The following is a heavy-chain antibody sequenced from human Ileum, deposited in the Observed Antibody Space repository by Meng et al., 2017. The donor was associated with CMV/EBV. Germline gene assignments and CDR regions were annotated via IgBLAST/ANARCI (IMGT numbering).Heavy chain of an antibody. CDR1: GGSISSSSYY. Sequence: GSLSLTCTVSGGSISSSSYYWGWIRQPPGKGLEWIGSIYYSGSTNYNPSLKSRVTISVDTSKNQFSLKLSSVTAADTAVYYCARGRRSGSYARAYYFDYWGQGTLVTVSS. D-gene: IGHD1-26*01. V-gene: IGHV4-39*07. CDR2: IYYSGST. J-gene: IGHJ4*02. CDR3: ARGRRSGSYARAYYFDY.